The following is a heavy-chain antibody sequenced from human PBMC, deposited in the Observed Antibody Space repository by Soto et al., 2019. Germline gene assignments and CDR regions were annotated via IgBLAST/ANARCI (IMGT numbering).Heavy chain of an antibody. CDR3: AREYSSSNYYYYGMDV. J-gene: IGHJ6*02. CDR1: GYSFTSYW. CDR2: IDPSDSYT. V-gene: IGHV5-10-1*01. D-gene: IGHD6-6*01. Sequence: GESLKISCKGSGYSFTSYWISWVRQMPGKGLEWMGRIDPSDSYTNYSPSFQGHVTISADKSISTAYLQWSSPKASDTAMYYCAREYSSSNYYYYGMDVWGQGTTVTVSS.